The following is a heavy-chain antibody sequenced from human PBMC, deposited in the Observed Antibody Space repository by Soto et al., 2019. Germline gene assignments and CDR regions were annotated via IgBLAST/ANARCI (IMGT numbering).Heavy chain of an antibody. J-gene: IGHJ4*02. CDR1: GGSFSGYY. CDR2: INHSGST. Sequence: QVQLQQWGAGLLKPSETLSLTCAVYGGSFSGYYWSWIRQPPGKGLEWIGEINHSGSTNYNPSLKSRVTISVDTSKNQFSLKLSSVTASDTAVYYCASGGHTVTPKDWGQGTLVTVSS. D-gene: IGHD4-4*01. V-gene: IGHV4-34*01. CDR3: ASGGHTVTPKD.